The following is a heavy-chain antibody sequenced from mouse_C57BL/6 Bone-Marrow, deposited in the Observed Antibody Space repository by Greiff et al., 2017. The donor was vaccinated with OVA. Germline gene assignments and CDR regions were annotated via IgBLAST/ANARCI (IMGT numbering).Heavy chain of an antibody. CDR2: IYPGDGDT. V-gene: IGHV1-82*01. Sequence: QVQLQQSGPELVKPGASVKISCKASGYAFSSSWMNWVKQRPGTGLEWIGRIYPGDGDTNYNGKFKGKATLTAAKYSSTAYMQLSSLTAEDSAVDFCARSLYSNYALCAYWGQGTLGTVSA. D-gene: IGHD2-5*01. CDR1: GYAFSSSW. CDR3: ARSLYSNYALCAY. J-gene: IGHJ3*01.